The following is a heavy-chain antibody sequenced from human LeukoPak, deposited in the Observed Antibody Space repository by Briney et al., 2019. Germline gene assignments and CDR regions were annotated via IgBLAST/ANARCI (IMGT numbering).Heavy chain of an antibody. Sequence: GGSLRLSCAASGFSFSDYSMNWVRQAPGKGLEWVSFISSYSTYIYYADSLKGRFTISRDNAKNSLYLQMNSLRAEDTAVYYCARILTSGYSFDYWGQGTLVTVSS. D-gene: IGHD3-3*01. CDR3: ARILTSGYSFDY. V-gene: IGHV3-21*01. CDR1: GFSFSDYS. CDR2: ISSYSTYI. J-gene: IGHJ4*02.